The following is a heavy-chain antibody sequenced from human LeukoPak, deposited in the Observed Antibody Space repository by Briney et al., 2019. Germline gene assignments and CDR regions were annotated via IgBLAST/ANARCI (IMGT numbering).Heavy chain of an antibody. CDR2: INHSGST. V-gene: IGHV4-34*01. CDR3: ARRLGRKFGERFYYYHYMDV. D-gene: IGHD3-10*01. Sequence: SETLSLTCAVYGGSFSGYYRSWIRQPPGKGLEWIGEINHSGSTNYNPSLKSRVTISVDTSKNQFSLKLSSVTAADTAVYYCARRLGRKFGERFYYYHYMDVWGKGTTVTISS. J-gene: IGHJ6*03. CDR1: GGSFSGYY.